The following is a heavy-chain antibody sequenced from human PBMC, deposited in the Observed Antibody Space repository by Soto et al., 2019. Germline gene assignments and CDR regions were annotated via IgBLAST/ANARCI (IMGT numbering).Heavy chain of an antibody. D-gene: IGHD6-6*01. V-gene: IGHV3-21*01. CDR1: GFTFSSYS. CDR3: ARNQLGYDAFDL. Sequence: EVQLVESGGGLVKPGGSLRLSCAASGFTFSSYSMNWVRQAPGKGLEWVSSISSSSSYIYYADSVKGRFTISRDNAKNSLYLQMNSLRDEDTAVYYCARNQLGYDAFDLWGQGTIVTVSS. J-gene: IGHJ3*01. CDR2: ISSSSSYI.